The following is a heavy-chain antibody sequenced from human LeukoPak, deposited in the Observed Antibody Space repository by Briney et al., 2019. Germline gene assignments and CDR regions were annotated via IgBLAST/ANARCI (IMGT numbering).Heavy chain of an antibody. Sequence: ASVKVSCKASGYTFTSYDTNWVRQATGQGLEWMGWMNPNSGNTGYAHKFQGRVTMTRNTSISTAYMELSSLRSEDTAVYYCASSYRRYYYMDVWGKGTTVTVSS. D-gene: IGHD3-16*02. V-gene: IGHV1-8*01. J-gene: IGHJ6*03. CDR1: GYTFTSYD. CDR3: ASSYRRYYYMDV. CDR2: MNPNSGNT.